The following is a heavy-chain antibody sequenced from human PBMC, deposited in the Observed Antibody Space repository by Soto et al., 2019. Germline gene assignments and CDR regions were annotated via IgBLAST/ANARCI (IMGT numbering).Heavy chain of an antibody. CDR3: ATEMESYCISTRCYAGGWFDL. J-gene: IGHJ5*02. V-gene: IGHV1-18*01. Sequence: QVQLVQSGAEVKKPGASVKVSCKASGYTFTSYGISWVRQAPGQGLEWMGWISAYNGNTNYAQKLQGRVTMTTDTSTSTAYMELRSLRSDDPAVYYCATEMESYCISTRCYAGGWFDLWGQGTLVTVSS. CDR1: GYTFTSYG. D-gene: IGHD2-2*01. CDR2: ISAYNGNT.